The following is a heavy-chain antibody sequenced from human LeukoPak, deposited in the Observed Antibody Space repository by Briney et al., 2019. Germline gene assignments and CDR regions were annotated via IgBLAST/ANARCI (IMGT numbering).Heavy chain of an antibody. CDR2: IIPIFGTA. J-gene: IGHJ4*02. Sequence: SVKVSCKASGGTFSSYAISWVRQAPGQGLEWMGGIIPIFGTANYAQKFQGRVTITADKSTSTAYMELSSLRSEDTAVYYCARDLSMVRGVTAFAYWGQGSLVTVSS. V-gene: IGHV1-69*06. D-gene: IGHD3-10*01. CDR1: GGTFSSYA. CDR3: ARDLSMVRGVTAFAY.